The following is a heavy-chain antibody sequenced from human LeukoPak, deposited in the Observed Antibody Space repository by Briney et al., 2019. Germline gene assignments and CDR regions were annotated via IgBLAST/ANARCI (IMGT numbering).Heavy chain of an antibody. J-gene: IGHJ4*02. D-gene: IGHD3-10*01. V-gene: IGHV3-9*03. Sequence: GRSLRHSCAASGFTFDDYAMHWVRQAPGKGLEWVSGISWNSGSIGYADSVRGRFTISRDNAKNSLYLQMNSLRDEDMGLYYCAKERFGVLFPDYWGQGTMVTVSS. CDR1: GFTFDDYA. CDR2: ISWNSGSI. CDR3: AKERFGVLFPDY.